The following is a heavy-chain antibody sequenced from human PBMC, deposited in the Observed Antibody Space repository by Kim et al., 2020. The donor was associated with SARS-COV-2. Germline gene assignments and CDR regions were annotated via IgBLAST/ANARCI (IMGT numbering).Heavy chain of an antibody. CDR3: ARRKFPVDY. Sequence: SNKYYADSVKGRFSISRDNSQNTLYLQMNSLRSDDTAVYYCARRKFPVDYWGQGTLVSVSS. CDR2: SNK. J-gene: IGHJ4*02. V-gene: IGHV3-30*01.